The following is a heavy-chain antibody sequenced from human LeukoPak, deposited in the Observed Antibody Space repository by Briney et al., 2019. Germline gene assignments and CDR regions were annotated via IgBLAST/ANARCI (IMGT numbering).Heavy chain of an antibody. CDR1: GYSISSGYY. CDR3: ARANQNVLRFLEWLSAFDI. V-gene: IGHV4-38-2*01. J-gene: IGHJ3*02. D-gene: IGHD3-3*01. CDR2: IYHSGST. Sequence: SETLSLTCAVSGYSISSGYYWGWIRQPPGKGLEWIGSIYHSGSTYYNPSLKSRVTISVDTSKNQFSLKLSSVTAADTAVYYCARANQNVLRFLEWLSAFDIWGQGTMVTVCS.